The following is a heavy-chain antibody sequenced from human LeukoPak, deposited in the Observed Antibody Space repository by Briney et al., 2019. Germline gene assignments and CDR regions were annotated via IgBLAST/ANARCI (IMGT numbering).Heavy chain of an antibody. Sequence: PSETLSLTCAVSGYSISSGYYWGWIRQPPGKGLEWIGSIYHSGSTFYNPSLKSRVTISADTSKNQFSLTLSSVTAADTAVYYCARRARAAAGTNYYFDYWGQGTLVTVSS. CDR2: IYHSGST. J-gene: IGHJ4*02. CDR1: GYSISSGYY. D-gene: IGHD6-13*01. CDR3: ARRARAAAGTNYYFDY. V-gene: IGHV4-38-2*01.